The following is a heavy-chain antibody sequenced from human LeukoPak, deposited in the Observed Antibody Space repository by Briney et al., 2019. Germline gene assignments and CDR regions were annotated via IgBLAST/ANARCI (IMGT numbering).Heavy chain of an antibody. CDR2: IYYSGST. Sequence: SETLSLTCTVSGGSISSGGYYWSWIRQHPGKGLEWIGYIYYSGSTYYNPSLKSRVTISVGTSKNQFSLKLSSVTAADTAVYYCARKLAAAGHSFDYWGQGTLVTVSS. D-gene: IGHD6-13*01. V-gene: IGHV4-31*03. CDR1: GGSISSGGYY. J-gene: IGHJ4*02. CDR3: ARKLAAAGHSFDY.